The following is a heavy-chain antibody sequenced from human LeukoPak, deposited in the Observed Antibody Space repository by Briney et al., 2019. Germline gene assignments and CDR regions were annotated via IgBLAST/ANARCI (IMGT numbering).Heavy chain of an antibody. CDR1: GGSFSGYY. V-gene: IGHV4-34*01. CDR2: INHSGST. Sequence: SETLSLTCAVYGGSFSGYYWSWIRQPPGKGLEWIGEINHSGSTNYNPSLKSRVIMSLDTSKNQFSLTLNSVTAADTAVYYCAKERVGSCSGSRCWY. J-gene: IGHJ2*01. D-gene: IGHD6-19*01. CDR3: AKERVGSCSGSRCWY.